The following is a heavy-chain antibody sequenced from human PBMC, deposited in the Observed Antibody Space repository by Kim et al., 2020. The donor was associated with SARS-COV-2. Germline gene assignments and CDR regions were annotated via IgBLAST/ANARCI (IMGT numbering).Heavy chain of an antibody. J-gene: IGHJ6*02. V-gene: IGHV1-69*13. CDR3: ARVGVVRGVTDYYYYGMDV. CDR1: GGTFSSYA. Sequence: SVKVSCKASGGTFSSYAISWVRQAPGQGLEWMGGIIPIFGTANYAQKFQGRVTITADESTSTAYMELSSLRSEDTAVYYCARVGVVRGVTDYYYYGMDVWGQGTTVTVSS. CDR2: IIPIFGTA. D-gene: IGHD3-10*01.